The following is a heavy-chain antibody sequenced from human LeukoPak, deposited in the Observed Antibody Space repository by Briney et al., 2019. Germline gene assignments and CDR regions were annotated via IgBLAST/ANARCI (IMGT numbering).Heavy chain of an antibody. J-gene: IGHJ4*02. CDR1: GFTFSSYA. V-gene: IGHV3-30*04. Sequence: GRSLRLSCAASGFTFSSYAMHWVRQAPGKGLEWVAVISYDGSNKYYADSVKGRFTIFRDNSKNTLYLQMNSLRAEDTAVYYCAREAPSEYYFDYWGQGTLVTVSS. CDR3: AREAPSEYYFDY. CDR2: ISYDGSNK.